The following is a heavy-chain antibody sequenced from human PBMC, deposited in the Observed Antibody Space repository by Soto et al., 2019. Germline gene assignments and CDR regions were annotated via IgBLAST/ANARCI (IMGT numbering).Heavy chain of an antibody. CDR3: ARVMCGDCSSYYYYSMDV. V-gene: IGHV3-21*03. CDR1: GFTFGTFT. Sequence: GSLRLSCAASGFTFGTFTMSWVRQAPGKGLEWASSIGTTSTYIYYADSVRGRFTISRDNAKNSLYLQMNSLRAEDTAVYFCARVMCGDCSSYYYYSMDVWGQGTTVTVSS. CDR2: IGTTSTYI. D-gene: IGHD2-21*02. J-gene: IGHJ6*02.